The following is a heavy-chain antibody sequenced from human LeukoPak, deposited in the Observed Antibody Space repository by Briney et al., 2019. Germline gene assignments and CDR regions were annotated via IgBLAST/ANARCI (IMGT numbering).Heavy chain of an antibody. J-gene: IGHJ1*01. V-gene: IGHV3-23*01. CDR1: GFTFNSYA. D-gene: IGHD6-25*01. CDR2: ISGSGDTT. CDR3: AKGFSGTQEIQH. Sequence: GGSLRLSCAASGFTFNSYALTWVRQAPGKGLEWVSAISGSGDTTSYADSAKGRFTISRDNSKNTLYLQMKNLRADDTAVYFCAKGFSGTQEIQHWGQGTLITVSS.